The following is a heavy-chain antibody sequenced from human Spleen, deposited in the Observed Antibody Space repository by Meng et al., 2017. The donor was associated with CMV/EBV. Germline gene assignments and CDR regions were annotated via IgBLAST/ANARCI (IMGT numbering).Heavy chain of an antibody. D-gene: IGHD3-22*01. J-gene: IGHJ6*02. Sequence: GESLKISCAASGFSFSSYWMHWVRQAPGKGLVWVSRINSDGSNTRYADSVKGRFTISRDNAKNSVYLQMNSLRAEDTAVYYCARDKGYCGSSCYEVVYAMDGWGQGTTVTVSS. CDR1: GFSFSSYW. V-gene: IGHV3-74*01. CDR2: INSDGSNT. CDR3: ARDKGYCGSSCYEVVYAMDG.